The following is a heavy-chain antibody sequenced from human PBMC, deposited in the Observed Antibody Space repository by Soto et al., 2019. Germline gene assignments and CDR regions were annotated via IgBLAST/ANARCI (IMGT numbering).Heavy chain of an antibody. D-gene: IGHD3-3*01. Sequence: GGSLRLSCAASGFTFTKYALTWVRQAPGKGLEWVSSISSSGDTTYYADSVKGRFTISRDSSERTLYLQLNTLRAEDTAIYYCVKDWSGNSCPCMDVWGQGTTVTVSS. J-gene: IGHJ6*02. CDR1: GFTFTKYA. V-gene: IGHV3-23*01. CDR2: ISSSGDTT. CDR3: VKDWSGNSCPCMDV.